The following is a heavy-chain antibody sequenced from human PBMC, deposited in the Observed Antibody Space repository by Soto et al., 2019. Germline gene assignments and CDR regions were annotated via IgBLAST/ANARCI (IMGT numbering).Heavy chain of an antibody. V-gene: IGHV3-48*03. Sequence: LLVESGGGLVQPGGSLRLSCADSGFTFSDYEMHWVRQAPGKGLEWVAYISSSGSTMYYADSVKGRFTISRDNTKNSLYLQMNSLRAEDTAVYYCAREYYDSSGLDAFEIWGQGTMVTVSS. CDR1: GFTFSDYE. CDR3: AREYYDSSGLDAFEI. J-gene: IGHJ3*02. D-gene: IGHD3-22*01. CDR2: ISSSGSTM.